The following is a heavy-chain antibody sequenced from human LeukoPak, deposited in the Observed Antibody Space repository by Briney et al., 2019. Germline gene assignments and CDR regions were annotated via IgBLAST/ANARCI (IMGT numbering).Heavy chain of an antibody. J-gene: IGHJ6*03. V-gene: IGHV4-59*01. CDR2: IYYSGST. D-gene: IGHD4/OR15-4a*01. Sequence: WETLSLTCTVSGGSISSYYWSWIRQPAGKGLEWIGYIYYSGSTNYNPSLKSRVTISVDTSKNQFSLKVNSVTAADTAVYYCARAPGNDYYPYYYMDVWGKGTTVTVSS. CDR1: GGSISSYY. CDR3: ARAPGNDYYPYYYMDV.